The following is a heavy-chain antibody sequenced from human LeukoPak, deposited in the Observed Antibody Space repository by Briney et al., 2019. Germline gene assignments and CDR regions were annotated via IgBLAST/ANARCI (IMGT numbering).Heavy chain of an antibody. CDR2: ISAYNGNT. J-gene: IGHJ6*02. CDR1: GYTFTSYG. D-gene: IGHD1-26*01. CDR3: ARGKGATKVYYYGMDV. V-gene: IGHV1-18*04. Sequence: ASVKVSCKASGYTFTSYGISWVRQAPGQGLEWMGWISAYNGNTNYAQKFQGRVTITADKSTSTAYMELSSLRSEDTAVYYCARGKGATKVYYYGMDVWGQGTTVTVSS.